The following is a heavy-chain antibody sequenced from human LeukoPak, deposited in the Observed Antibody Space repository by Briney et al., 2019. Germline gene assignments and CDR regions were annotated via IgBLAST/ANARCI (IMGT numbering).Heavy chain of an antibody. V-gene: IGHV4-59*01. CDR2: IYYSGST. CDR1: GGSISSYY. D-gene: IGHD1-7*01. CDR3: ARVRITGTTTAFDY. J-gene: IGHJ4*02. Sequence: KPSETLSLTCTVSGGSISSYYCSWIRQPPGKGLEWIGYIYYSGSTNYNPSLRSRVTISVDTSKNQLSLKLSSVTAADTAVYYCARVRITGTTTAFDYWGQGTLVTVSS.